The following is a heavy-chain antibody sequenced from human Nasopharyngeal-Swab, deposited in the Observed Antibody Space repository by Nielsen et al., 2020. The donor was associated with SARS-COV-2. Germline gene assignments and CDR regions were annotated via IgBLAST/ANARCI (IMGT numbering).Heavy chain of an antibody. Sequence: GESLKISCAASGFTFSSYAMSWVRQAPGKGLEWVSAISGSGGSTYYADSVKGRFTISRDNTKNSVFLHLKSLRAEDTAVFYCVREMYEKGSAYYGFFDHWGQGVPVTVSS. V-gene: IGHV3-23*01. CDR3: VREMYEKGSAYYGFFDH. J-gene: IGHJ4*02. CDR1: GFTFSSYA. D-gene: IGHD3-3*01. CDR2: ISGSGGST.